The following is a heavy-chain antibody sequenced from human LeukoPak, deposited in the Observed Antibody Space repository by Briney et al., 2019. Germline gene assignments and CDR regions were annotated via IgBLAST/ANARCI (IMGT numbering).Heavy chain of an antibody. CDR3: ARDFTMVRGEPLRD. J-gene: IGHJ6*02. Sequence: SETLSLTCTVSGGSISSYYWSWIRQPPGKGLEWIVYIYYTGSTNYNPSLKSRVTISEDTSKNQFSLKLSSVTAADTAVYYCARDFTMVRGEPLRDWGQGTTVTVSS. CDR1: GGSISSYY. V-gene: IGHV4-59*12. D-gene: IGHD3-10*01. CDR2: IYYTGST.